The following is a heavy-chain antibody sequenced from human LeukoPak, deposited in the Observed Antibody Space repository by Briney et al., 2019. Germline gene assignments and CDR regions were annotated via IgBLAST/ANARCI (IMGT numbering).Heavy chain of an antibody. D-gene: IGHD6-13*01. J-gene: IGHJ4*02. Sequence: KAGGSLRLSCAASGFTFSSYSMNWVRQAPGKGLEWVSSISSSSSYIYYADSVKGRFTISRDNAKNSLYLQMNSLRAEDTAAYYCARASRAYGISWPPDYWGQGTLVTVSS. CDR1: GFTFSSYS. V-gene: IGHV3-21*01. CDR3: ARASRAYGISWPPDY. CDR2: ISSSSSYI.